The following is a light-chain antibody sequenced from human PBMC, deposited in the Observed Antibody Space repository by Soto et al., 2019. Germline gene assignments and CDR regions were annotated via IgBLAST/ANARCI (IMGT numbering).Light chain of an antibody. J-gene: IGKJ4*01. V-gene: IGKV1-9*01. Sequence: DIQLTQSPSFLSASVGDKVTITCRGSQAISSSLAWYQQNPGKAPKLLIYAASTLQSGVPSRFSGSGSGTEFTLTISSLQPEDFATYYCQQLNSYPLTFGGGAKVEI. CDR1: QAISSS. CDR3: QQLNSYPLT. CDR2: AAS.